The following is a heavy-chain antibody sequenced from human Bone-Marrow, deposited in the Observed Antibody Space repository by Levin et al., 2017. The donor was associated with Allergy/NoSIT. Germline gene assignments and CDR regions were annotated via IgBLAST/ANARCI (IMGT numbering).Heavy chain of an antibody. CDR3: ARDLELGYYDSSGYYNGIDP. D-gene: IGHD3-22*01. CDR2: INSDGSST. Sequence: GGSLRLSCAASGFTFSSYWMHWVRQAPGKGLVWVSRINSDGSSTSYADSVKGRFTISRDNAKNTLYLQMNSLRAEDTAVYYCARDLELGYYDSSGYYNGIDPWGQGTLVTVSS. V-gene: IGHV3-74*01. J-gene: IGHJ5*02. CDR1: GFTFSSYW.